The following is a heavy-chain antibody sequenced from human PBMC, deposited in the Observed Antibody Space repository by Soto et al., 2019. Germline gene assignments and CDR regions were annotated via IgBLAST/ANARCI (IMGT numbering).Heavy chain of an antibody. V-gene: IGHV3-49*04. Sequence: GGSLRLSCIGSGFTFGDYAMNWVRQAPGKGLEWVGFIRSKAYGETPQYAASVEGRFTISRDDSKSIAYLQMNSLETEDTGVYYCTRSGTAAPNHYLDYWGQGTLVTVSS. D-gene: IGHD2-2*01. CDR1: GFTFGDYA. CDR2: IRSKAYGETP. J-gene: IGHJ4*02. CDR3: TRSGTAAPNHYLDY.